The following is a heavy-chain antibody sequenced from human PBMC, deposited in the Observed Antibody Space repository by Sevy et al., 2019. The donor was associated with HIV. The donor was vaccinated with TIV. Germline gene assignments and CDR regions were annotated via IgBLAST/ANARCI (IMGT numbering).Heavy chain of an antibody. CDR3: ARAGLRGDAFDI. J-gene: IGHJ3*02. D-gene: IGHD3-16*01. V-gene: IGHV3-21*01. CDR1: GFTFSSYS. Sequence: LSLTCAASGFTFSSYSMNWVRQAPGKGLEWVSSISSSSYIYYADSVKGRFTISRDNAKNSLYLQMNSLRAEDTAVYYCARAGLRGDAFDIWGQGTMVTVSS. CDR2: ISSSSYI.